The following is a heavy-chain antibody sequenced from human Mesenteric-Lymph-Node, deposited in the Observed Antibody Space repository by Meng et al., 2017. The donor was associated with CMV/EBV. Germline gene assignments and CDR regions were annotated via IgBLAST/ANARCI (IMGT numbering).Heavy chain of an antibody. CDR1: GFTFSDYY. CDR3: ARGGVRVGATGSMEVPFEF. D-gene: IGHD1-26*01. J-gene: IGHJ4*02. Sequence: GSLRLSCAASGFTFSDYYMSWIRQAPGKGLEWIGEVNEIGSTNYNPSFKSRVTMLADTSKKQFSLRLTSVTAADTAVYYCARGGVRVGATGSMEVPFEFWGQGTVVTVSS. V-gene: IGHV4-34*01. CDR2: VNEIGST.